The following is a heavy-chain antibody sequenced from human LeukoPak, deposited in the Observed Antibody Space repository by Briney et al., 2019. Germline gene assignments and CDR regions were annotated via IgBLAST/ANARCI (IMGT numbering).Heavy chain of an antibody. CDR3: ANELLDYYDSSGYYYSPDAFDI. CDR1: GFTFSSYA. Sequence: GGSLRLSCTASGFTFSSYAMNWVRQAPGKGLEWVSAISGSGGSTYYADSVKGRFTISRDNSKNTLYLQMNSLRAEDTAVYYCANELLDYYDSSGYYYSPDAFDIWGQGTMVTVSS. J-gene: IGHJ3*02. CDR2: ISGSGGST. D-gene: IGHD3-22*01. V-gene: IGHV3-23*01.